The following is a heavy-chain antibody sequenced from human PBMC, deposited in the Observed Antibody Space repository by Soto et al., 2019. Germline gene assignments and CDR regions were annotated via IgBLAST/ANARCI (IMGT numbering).Heavy chain of an antibody. D-gene: IGHD6-19*01. CDR1: RGAITNYY. V-gene: IGHV4-4*07. CDR2: IYSTGST. Sequence: TLSRTCTVSRGAITNYYWSWIRQSAGKGLEWIGRIYSTGSTHYNPSLKSRVTMSVDTSKNQFSLNLRSVTAADTAFYYCARGYRRGWTFDYWGPGTFVTLSS. CDR3: ARGYRRGWTFDY. J-gene: IGHJ4*02.